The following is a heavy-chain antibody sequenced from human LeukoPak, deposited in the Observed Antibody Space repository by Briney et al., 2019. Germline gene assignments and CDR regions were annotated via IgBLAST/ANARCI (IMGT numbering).Heavy chain of an antibody. V-gene: IGHV4-59*08. CDR2: IYYSGST. CDR1: GGSISSYY. Sequence: SETLSLTCTVSGGSISSYYWSWIRQPPGKGLEWIGYIYYSGSTNYNPSLKSRVTISVDTSKNQFSLKLSSVTAADTAVYYCARHASTLGYCGSTSCYPDYWGQGTLVTVSS. CDR3: ARHASTLGYCGSTSCYPDY. D-gene: IGHD2-2*01. J-gene: IGHJ4*02.